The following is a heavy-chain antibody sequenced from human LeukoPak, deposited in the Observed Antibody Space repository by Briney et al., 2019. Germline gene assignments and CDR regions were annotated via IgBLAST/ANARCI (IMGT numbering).Heavy chain of an antibody. CDR2: TSGSGAGT. Sequence: GGSLRLSCASSGFSFSSYAMSWVRQAPGKGLEWVSSTSGSGAGTYYADSVKGRFTISRDNSKNTVYLRVNSLRAEDTAVYYCAKGLGIGELWVDSWGQGTLVTVSS. D-gene: IGHD3-10*01. CDR3: AKGLGIGELWVDS. J-gene: IGHJ4*02. CDR1: GFSFSSYA. V-gene: IGHV3-23*01.